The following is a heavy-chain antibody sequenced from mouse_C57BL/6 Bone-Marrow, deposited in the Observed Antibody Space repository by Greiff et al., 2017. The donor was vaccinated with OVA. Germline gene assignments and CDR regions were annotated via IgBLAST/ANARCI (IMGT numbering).Heavy chain of an antibody. CDR2: IRNKANGYTT. J-gene: IGHJ2*01. CDR1: GFTFTDYY. V-gene: IGHV7-3*01. Sequence: EVKLVESGGGLVQPGGSLSLSCAASGFTFTDYYMSWVRQPPGKALEWVGFIRNKANGYTTEYSASVKGRFTIYRDNSQSILYLQMNALRAEDRATYYCARALDGYGRALFDYWGQGTTLTVSS. D-gene: IGHD2-2*01. CDR3: ARALDGYGRALFDY.